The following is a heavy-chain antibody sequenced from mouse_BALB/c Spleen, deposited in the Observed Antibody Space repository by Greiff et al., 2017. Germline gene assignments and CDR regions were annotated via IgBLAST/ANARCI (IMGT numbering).Heavy chain of an antibody. V-gene: IGHV14-3*02. CDR1: GFNIKDTY. J-gene: IGHJ3*01. CDR2: IDPANGNT. Sequence: VQLQQSGAELVKPGASVKLSCTASGFNIKDTYMHWVKQRPEQGLEWIGRIDPANGNTKYDPKFQGKATITADTSSNTAYLQLSSLTSEDTAVYYCAPGDPYSGFAYWGQGTLVTVSA. D-gene: IGHD2-10*01. CDR3: APGDPYSGFAY.